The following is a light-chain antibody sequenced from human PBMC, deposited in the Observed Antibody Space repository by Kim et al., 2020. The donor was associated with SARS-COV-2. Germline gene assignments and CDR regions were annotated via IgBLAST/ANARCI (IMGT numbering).Light chain of an antibody. V-gene: IGKV3-15*01. CDR1: QSIGNN. CDR3: QQYNKWPLT. J-gene: IGKJ4*01. CDR2: GAS. Sequence: VSPGETVTLSCRASQSIGNNLAWYQQKPGQPPRLLVNGASIRATGIPARFSGSGSGTEFTLTISSLQSEDFAVYSCQQYNKWPLTFGGGTKVDIK.